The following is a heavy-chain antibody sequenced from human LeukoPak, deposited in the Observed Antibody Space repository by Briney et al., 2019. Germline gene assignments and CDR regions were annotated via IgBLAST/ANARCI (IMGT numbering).Heavy chain of an antibody. CDR3: VRHDYYGSTNWFDP. V-gene: IGHV4-39*01. Sequence: SETLPLTCIVSGDSISDTNYYWGWIRQSPGKRLEWIGTINYSGDTYYNPSLKSRLIISPDTSKDQFTLKLRSVTAADTAVYYCVRHDYYGSTNWFDPWGQGTLVTVSS. CDR1: GDSISDTNYY. D-gene: IGHD3-10*01. J-gene: IGHJ5*02. CDR2: INYSGDT.